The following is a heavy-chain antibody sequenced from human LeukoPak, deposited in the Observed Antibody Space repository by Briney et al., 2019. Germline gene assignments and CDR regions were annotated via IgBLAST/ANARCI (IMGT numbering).Heavy chain of an antibody. CDR1: GVSISSSNSY. V-gene: IGHV4-39*07. D-gene: IGHD3-16*02. Sequence: PSETLSLTCTVSGVSISSSNSYWGWIRQPPGKGLEWIGSIYYSGNTYYNASLKSQVSISIDTSKNQFSLKLSSVTAADTAVYYCARIDYDYVWGSYRFHYWGQGTLVTVSS. CDR3: ARIDYDYVWGSYRFHY. J-gene: IGHJ4*02. CDR2: IYYSGNT.